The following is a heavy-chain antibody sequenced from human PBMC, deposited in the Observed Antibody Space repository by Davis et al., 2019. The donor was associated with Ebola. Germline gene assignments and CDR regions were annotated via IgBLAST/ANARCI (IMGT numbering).Heavy chain of an antibody. D-gene: IGHD6-13*01. Sequence: PGGSLRLSCAASGFTFSGSAMHWVRQASGKGLEWVGRIRSKANSYATAYAASVKGRFTISRDDSKNTAYLQMNSLRDDDTAVYYCARDQEGSSTWFGGSYYGMDVWGQGTTVTVSS. J-gene: IGHJ6*02. V-gene: IGHV3-73*01. CDR1: GFTFSGSA. CDR3: ARDQEGSSTWFGGSYYGMDV. CDR2: IRSKANSYAT.